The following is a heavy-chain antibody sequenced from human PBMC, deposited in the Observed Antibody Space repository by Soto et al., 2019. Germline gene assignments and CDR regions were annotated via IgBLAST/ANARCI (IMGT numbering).Heavy chain of an antibody. CDR1: GFTFSSYA. J-gene: IGHJ4*02. CDR3: VSGPTPWLPAPGIGY. D-gene: IGHD2-2*01. CDR2: ISSNGGST. V-gene: IGHV3-64D*08. Sequence: PGGSLRLSCSASGFTFSSYAMHWVRQAPGKGLEYVSAISSNGGSTYYADSVKGRFTISRDNSKNTLYLQMSSLRAEDTAVYYCVSGPTPWLPAPGIGYWGQGTLVTVSS.